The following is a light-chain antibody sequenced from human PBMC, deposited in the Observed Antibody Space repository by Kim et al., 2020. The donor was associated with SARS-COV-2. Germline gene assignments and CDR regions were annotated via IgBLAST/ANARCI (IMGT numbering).Light chain of an antibody. CDR3: QVWDRSSDHYV. CDR2: YDS. CDR1: NIESKS. J-gene: IGLJ1*01. V-gene: IGLV3-21*04. Sequence: SYELTQPPSVSVAPGQTANITCGGDNIESKSVHWYQQKPGQAPILVMYYDSDRPSGIPERFSGSNSGNTATLTISRVEAGDEADFYCQVWDRSSDHYVFGSGTKVTVL.